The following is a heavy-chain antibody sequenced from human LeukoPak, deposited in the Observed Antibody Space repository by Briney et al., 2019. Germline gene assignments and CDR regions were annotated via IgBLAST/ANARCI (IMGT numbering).Heavy chain of an antibody. CDR3: AKDVRGKLWFRNAFDI. Sequence: PGRSLRLSCAASGFTFSSYDMHWVRQAPGKGLEWVAVISYDGSNKYYADSVKGRFTISRDNSKNTLYLQMNSLRAEDTAVYYCAKDVRGKLWFRNAFDIWGQGTMVTVSS. CDR2: ISYDGSNK. J-gene: IGHJ3*02. V-gene: IGHV3-30*18. D-gene: IGHD5-18*01. CDR1: GFTFSSYD.